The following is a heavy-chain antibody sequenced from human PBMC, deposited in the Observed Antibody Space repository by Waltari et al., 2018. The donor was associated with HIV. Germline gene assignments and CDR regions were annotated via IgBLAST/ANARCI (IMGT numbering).Heavy chain of an antibody. CDR2: INPNSGGT. D-gene: IGHD3-22*01. J-gene: IGHJ5*02. V-gene: IGHV1-2*02. CDR1: GYTFSDYY. Sequence: QVQLVQSGAEVKKPGASVMVSCKASGYTFSDYYMPWVRQAPGQGLEWMGWINPNSGGTRYAEKFQGRVTMTRDTSISTAYMELSRLRFDDTAVYYCARVFRGTVNYFDSRLGHWGQGTLVTVSS. CDR3: ARVFRGTVNYFDSRLGH.